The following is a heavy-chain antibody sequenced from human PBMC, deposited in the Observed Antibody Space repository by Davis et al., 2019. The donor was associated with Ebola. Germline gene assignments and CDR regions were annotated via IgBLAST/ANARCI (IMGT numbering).Heavy chain of an antibody. CDR2: ISYDGSNK. D-gene: IGHD1-26*01. Sequence: GESLKISCVTSGFTFNNYAMTWVRQAPGKGLEWVAVISYDGSNKYYADSVKGRFTISRDNSKNTLYLQMNSLRAEDTAVYYCAKGGGSYGNWYFDLWGRGTLVTVSS. CDR3: AKGGGSYGNWYFDL. V-gene: IGHV3-30*18. CDR1: GFTFNNYA. J-gene: IGHJ2*01.